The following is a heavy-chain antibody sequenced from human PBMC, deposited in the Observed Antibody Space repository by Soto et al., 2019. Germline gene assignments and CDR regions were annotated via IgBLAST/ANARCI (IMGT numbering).Heavy chain of an antibody. J-gene: IGHJ6*02. CDR2: TNTGGTT. D-gene: IGHD6-25*01. Sequence: EVQVLATGGGLIQPGGSLRLSCAASGFTVNSNYMSWVRQAPGEGLQWVSITNTGGTTYYADSVKGRFTVSRDNSKNTLYLQTNSLRAEDTAVYYFAKRDGFNLAGWRQGTTVSVS. V-gene: IGHV3-53*02. CDR3: AKRDGFNLAG. CDR1: GFTVNSNY.